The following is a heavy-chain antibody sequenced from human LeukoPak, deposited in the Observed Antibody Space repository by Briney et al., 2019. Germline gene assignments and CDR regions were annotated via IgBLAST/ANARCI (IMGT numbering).Heavy chain of an antibody. CDR2: IYPGDSDT. V-gene: IGHV5-51*01. CDR3: ARQAATAYDYFDY. CDR1: GYSFTSYW. Sequence: PGESLKISCKGSGYSFTSYWIGWVRQMPGKGLEWMGIIYPGDSDTRYNPSFQGQVTISADKSISTAYLQWSSLKASDTAMYYCARQAATAYDYFDYWGQGTPVTVSS. J-gene: IGHJ4*02. D-gene: IGHD1-1*01.